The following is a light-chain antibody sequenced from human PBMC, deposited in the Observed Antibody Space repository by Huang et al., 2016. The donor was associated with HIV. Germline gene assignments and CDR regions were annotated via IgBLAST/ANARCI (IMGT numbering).Light chain of an antibody. Sequence: EIIMTQSPATLSLSPGEGASLSCSAHQSVSTNLAWYLHRPGQSPRILIFGASTRASGRPGRFSGSGSGTQFTLTVSGLQSEDFAVYYCQQYHNWPYTFGQGTKLEI. CDR1: QSVSTN. J-gene: IGKJ2*01. CDR2: GAS. V-gene: IGKV3-15*01. CDR3: QQYHNWPYT.